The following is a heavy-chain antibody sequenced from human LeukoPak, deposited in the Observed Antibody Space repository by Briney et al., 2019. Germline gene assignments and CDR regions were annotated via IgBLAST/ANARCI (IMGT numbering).Heavy chain of an antibody. Sequence: GGSLRLSCAASGFTFSSYEMNWVRQAPGKGLEWVSYISSSGSTTHYADSVKGRFTISRDNAKKSLYLQMNSLRAEDTAVYYCARDNYDSSGYYFDWGQGTLVTVSS. CDR3: ARDNYDSSGYYFD. J-gene: IGHJ4*02. CDR1: GFTFSSYE. CDR2: ISSSGSTT. V-gene: IGHV3-48*03. D-gene: IGHD3-22*01.